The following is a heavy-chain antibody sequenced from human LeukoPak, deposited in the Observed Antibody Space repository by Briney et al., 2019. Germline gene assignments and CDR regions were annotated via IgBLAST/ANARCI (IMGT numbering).Heavy chain of an antibody. J-gene: IGHJ5*02. CDR3: ARHAGPLGYCSSTSCLNWFDP. V-gene: IGHV1-69*05. CDR1: GGTFSSYA. D-gene: IGHD2-2*01. Sequence: GASVKVSCKASGGTFSSYAISWLRQAPGQGLEWMGGIIPIFGTANYAQKFQGRVTITTDESTSTAYMELSSLRSEDTAVYYCARHAGPLGYCSSTSCLNWFDPWGQGTLVTVSS. CDR2: IIPIFGTA.